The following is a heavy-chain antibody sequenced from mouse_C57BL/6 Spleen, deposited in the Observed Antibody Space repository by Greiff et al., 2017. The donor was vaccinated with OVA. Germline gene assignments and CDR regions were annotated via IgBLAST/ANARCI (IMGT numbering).Heavy chain of an antibody. D-gene: IGHD2-5*01. CDR2: ISSGGDYI. Sequence: EVQRVESGAGLVKPGGSLKLSCAASGFTFSSYAMSWVRQTPEKRLEWVAYISSGGDYIDYADTVKGRFTISRDNARNTLYLQMSSLKSEDTAMYYCARDRSNDFGYWGQGTTLTVSS. J-gene: IGHJ2*01. V-gene: IGHV5S21*01. CDR1: GFTFSSYA. CDR3: ARDRSNDFGY.